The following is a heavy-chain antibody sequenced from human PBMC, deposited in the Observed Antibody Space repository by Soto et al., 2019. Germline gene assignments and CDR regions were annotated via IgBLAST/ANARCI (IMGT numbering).Heavy chain of an antibody. J-gene: IGHJ6*02. CDR1: GYSFNSYW. D-gene: IGHD2-21*01. Sequence: GESLKISCKGSGYSFNSYWISWVRQMPGKGLEWMGRIDPSDSYISYNPSFQGHVTISADKSISTAYLQWSSLKASDTAMYYCGRPTGNPDWYYLGIDVWGQGTTVTVSS. CDR3: GRPTGNPDWYYLGIDV. CDR2: IDPSDSYI. V-gene: IGHV5-10-1*01.